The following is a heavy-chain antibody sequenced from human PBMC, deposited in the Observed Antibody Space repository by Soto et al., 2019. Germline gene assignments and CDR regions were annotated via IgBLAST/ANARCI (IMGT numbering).Heavy chain of an antibody. J-gene: IGHJ5*02. CDR2: ISGSGGST. Sequence: GGSLRLSCAASGFTFSSYAMSWVRQAPGKGLEWVSAISGSGGSTYYADSVKGRFTISRDNSKNTLYLQMNSLRAEDTAVYYCAKDRRAMVRGGWFDPWGQGTLVTVSS. CDR1: GFTFSSYA. CDR3: AKDRRAMVRGGWFDP. V-gene: IGHV3-23*01. D-gene: IGHD3-10*01.